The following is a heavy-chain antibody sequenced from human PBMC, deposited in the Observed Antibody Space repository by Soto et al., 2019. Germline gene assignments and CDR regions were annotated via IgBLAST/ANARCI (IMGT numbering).Heavy chain of an antibody. CDR2: IYHSGST. Sequence: SETLSGTGAVSGGSISSGGYSWSWIRQPPGKGLEWIGYIYHSGSTYYNPSLKSRVTISVDRSKNQFSLKLSSVTAADTAVYYCAAGGGPPRYYWGQGTLLTVSS. CDR1: GGSISSGGYS. J-gene: IGHJ4*02. V-gene: IGHV4-30-2*01. CDR3: AAGGGPPRYY. D-gene: IGHD1-26*01.